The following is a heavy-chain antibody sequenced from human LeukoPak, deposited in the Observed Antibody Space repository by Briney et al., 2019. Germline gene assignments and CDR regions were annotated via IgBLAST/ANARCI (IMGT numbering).Heavy chain of an antibody. J-gene: IGHJ4*02. V-gene: IGHV5-51*01. D-gene: IGHD6-19*01. CDR1: GYSFTSYW. CDR2: IHPGDSDT. CDR3: ARLPRGSSCLYLGYFDY. Sequence: GESLKISCKGSGYSFTSYWIGWVRQMPGKGLEWMGIIHPGDSDTRYSPSFQGQVTISADKSISTAYLQWSSLKASDTAMYYCARLPRGSSCLYLGYFDYWGQGTLVTVSS.